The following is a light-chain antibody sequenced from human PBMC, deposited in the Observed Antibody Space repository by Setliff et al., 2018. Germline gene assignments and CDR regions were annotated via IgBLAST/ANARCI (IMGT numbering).Light chain of an antibody. CDR2: DVS. J-gene: IGLJ1*01. V-gene: IGLV2-14*03. CDR1: LNDSATSKY. Sequence: QSVLTQPASVSGSPGQSITISCTGTLNDSATSKYVSWYQQYADKAPQIMIYDVSVRTPGISDRFSASKSGNTASLTISGLRSEDGAHYYCCSYAGTYTFLYVFGTGTKVTVL. CDR3: CSYAGTYTFLYV.